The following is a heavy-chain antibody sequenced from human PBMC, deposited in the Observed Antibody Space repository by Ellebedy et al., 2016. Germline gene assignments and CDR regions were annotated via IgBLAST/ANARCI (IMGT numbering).Heavy chain of an antibody. CDR1: GFTFSSYW. CDR2: ISGSGGST. CDR3: AKDQELRLGELSPVH. V-gene: IGHV3-23*01. D-gene: IGHD3-16*02. J-gene: IGHJ4*02. Sequence: GESLKISXAASGFTFSSYWMHWVRQAPGKGLEWVSVISGSGGSTYYADSVKGRFTISRDNSKSTLYLQMNSLRAEDTAVYYCAKDQELRLGELSPVHWGQGTLVTVSS.